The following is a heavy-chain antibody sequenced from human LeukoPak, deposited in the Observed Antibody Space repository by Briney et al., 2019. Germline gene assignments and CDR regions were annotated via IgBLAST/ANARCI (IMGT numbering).Heavy chain of an antibody. J-gene: IGHJ4*02. CDR1: GFTFSRYS. Sequence: PGGSLRLSCAASGFTFSRYSMNWVRQAPGKGLEWVSSISISSNYKYYPDSLKGRFTISRDNAKNSLYLQMNSLRAEDTALYYCAKSLRYFDWLSYAFDYWGQGTLVTVSS. V-gene: IGHV3-21*04. CDR3: AKSLRYFDWLSYAFDY. D-gene: IGHD3-9*01. CDR2: ISISSNYK.